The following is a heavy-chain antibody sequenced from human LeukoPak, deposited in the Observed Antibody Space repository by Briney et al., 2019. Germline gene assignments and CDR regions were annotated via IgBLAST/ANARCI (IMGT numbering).Heavy chain of an antibody. J-gene: IGHJ4*02. D-gene: IGHD3-22*01. V-gene: IGHV3-21*01. CDR3: ARDRGGGAYYYDSSGYYAFDY. CDR2: ISSSSSYI. CDR1: GFTFSSYS. Sequence: GGSLRLSCAASGFTFSSYSMNWVRQAPGKGLEWVSSISSSSSYIYYADSVKDRFTISRDNAKNSLYLQMNSLRAEDTAVYYCARDRGGGAYYYDSSGYYAFDYWGQGTLVTVSS.